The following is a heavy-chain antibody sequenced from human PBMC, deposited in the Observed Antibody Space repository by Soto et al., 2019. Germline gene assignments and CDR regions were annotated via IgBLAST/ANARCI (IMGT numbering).Heavy chain of an antibody. Sequence: GGSLRLSCAASGFTFSSYGMHWVRQAPSKGLEWVAVIWYDGSNKYYADSVKGRFTISRDNSKNTLYLQMNSLRAEDTAVYYCARAGHCSSTSCYSLRAFAIWGQGTMVTVSS. CDR3: ARAGHCSSTSCYSLRAFAI. J-gene: IGHJ3*02. D-gene: IGHD2-2*01. CDR1: GFTFSSYG. V-gene: IGHV3-33*01. CDR2: IWYDGSNK.